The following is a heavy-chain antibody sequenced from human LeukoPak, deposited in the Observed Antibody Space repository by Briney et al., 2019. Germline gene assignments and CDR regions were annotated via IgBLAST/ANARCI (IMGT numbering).Heavy chain of an antibody. CDR3: ARVPLQQQTYTSSPEHYFDY. CDR1: GYTFTSYG. J-gene: IGHJ4*02. D-gene: IGHD6-6*01. V-gene: IGHV1-18*01. Sequence: GASVKVSCKASGYTFTSYGISWVRQAPGQGLEWMGWISAYNGNTNYAQKLQGRVTMTTDTSTSTAYMELRSLRSDDTAVYYCARVPLQQQTYTSSPEHYFDYWGQGTLVTVSS. CDR2: ISAYNGNT.